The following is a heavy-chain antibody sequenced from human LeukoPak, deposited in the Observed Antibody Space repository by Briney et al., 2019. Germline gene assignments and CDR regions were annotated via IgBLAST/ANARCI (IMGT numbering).Heavy chain of an antibody. CDR3: ARGPYCSGGTCYSQFLDH. CDR1: GYTFTSYD. CDR2: MNPNSGNT. V-gene: IGHV1-8*01. D-gene: IGHD2-15*01. J-gene: IGHJ4*02. Sequence: ASVKVSCKASGYTFTSYDINWVRQATGQGLEWMGWMNPNSGNTGYAQKFQGRVTMTRNTSISTAYMELSSLTSGDTAVYYCARGPYCSGGTCYSQFLDHWGQGTLVTVSS.